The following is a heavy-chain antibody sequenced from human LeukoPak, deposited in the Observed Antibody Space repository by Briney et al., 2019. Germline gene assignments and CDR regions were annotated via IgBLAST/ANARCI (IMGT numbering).Heavy chain of an antibody. D-gene: IGHD5-12*01. Sequence: SETLSLTCAVSGYSISSGYCWGWIRQPPGKGLEWIGSIYHSGSTYYNPSLKSRVTISLDTSKNQFSLRLSSVTAADTAVYYCARVRANSGYGHFDYWGQGTLVTVSS. CDR1: GYSISSGYC. J-gene: IGHJ4*02. CDR2: IYHSGST. CDR3: ARVRANSGYGHFDY. V-gene: IGHV4-38-2*01.